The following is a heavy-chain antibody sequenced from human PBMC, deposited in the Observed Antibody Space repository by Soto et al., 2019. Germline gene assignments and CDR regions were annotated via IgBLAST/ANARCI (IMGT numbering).Heavy chain of an antibody. Sequence: SETLSLTCTVSGGSVTNSSYYWGWIRQSPGKGLEWIGSVYYRGRSYSKSSVKSRVTISVDTSKNQFSLNLNSVTASDTAVYFCVRNPLNWSDADSCGQGLLVTVSS. CDR3: VRNPLNWSDADS. CDR2: VYYRGRS. D-gene: IGHD1-1*01. J-gene: IGHJ4*02. CDR1: GGSVTNSSYY. V-gene: IGHV4-39*01.